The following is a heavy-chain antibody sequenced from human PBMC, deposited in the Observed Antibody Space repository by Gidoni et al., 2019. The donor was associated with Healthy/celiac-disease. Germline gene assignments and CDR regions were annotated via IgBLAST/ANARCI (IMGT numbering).Heavy chain of an antibody. V-gene: IGHV1-69*01. CDR2: IIPIFGTA. CDR3: ARDGELTGDSPYYYGMDV. D-gene: IGHD7-27*01. Sequence: QVQLVQSGAEVKKPGSSVKVSCKASGGTFSSYAISWVRQAPGQGLEWMGGIIPIFGTANYAQKVQGRVTITADESTSTAYMELSSLRSEDTAVYYCARDGELTGDSPYYYGMDVWGKGTTVTVSS. J-gene: IGHJ6*04. CDR1: GGTFSSYA.